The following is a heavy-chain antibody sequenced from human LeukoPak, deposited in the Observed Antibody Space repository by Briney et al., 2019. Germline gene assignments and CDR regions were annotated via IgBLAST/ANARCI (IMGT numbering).Heavy chain of an antibody. J-gene: IGHJ4*02. CDR2: ISTNGGST. D-gene: IGHD5-12*01. CDR3: AVAYGGYDWEGGFDY. CDR1: GFTFSRYA. Sequence: PGGSLRLSCAASGFTFSRYALHWGRQAPGKGLEYVSSISTNGGSTYYENYVKGRFTISRDNYKNTMFLQLGSLRAEDMAVYYCAVAYGGYDWEGGFDYWGKGTLVTVSS. V-gene: IGHV3-64*01.